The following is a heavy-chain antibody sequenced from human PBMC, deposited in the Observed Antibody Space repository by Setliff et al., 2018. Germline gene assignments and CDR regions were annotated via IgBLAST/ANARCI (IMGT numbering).Heavy chain of an antibody. Sequence: GESLKISCAASGFTFDDYGMSWVRQAPGKGLEWVGRVKSKSDGGTIDYAAPVEGRFTISRDDSRNTLSLQMNSLKTEDTAVYYCTTGATIWGQGTMVTVSS. CDR3: TTGATI. CDR2: VKSKSDGGTI. J-gene: IGHJ3*02. CDR1: GFTFDDYG. V-gene: IGHV3-15*01.